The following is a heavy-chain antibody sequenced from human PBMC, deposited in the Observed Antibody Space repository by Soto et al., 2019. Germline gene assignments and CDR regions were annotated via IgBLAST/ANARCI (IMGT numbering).Heavy chain of an antibody. CDR1: GDSISSTHW. J-gene: IGHJ4*02. CDR2: VYHTGTT. D-gene: IGHD2-15*01. Sequence: SETLSLTCVVSGDSISSTHWWTWVRQTPGKGLEWIGEVYHTGTTKYNPSLKNRVTISVDKSHNQFSLNMKSVTAADTAVYYCARHPHATRGHYSHNFDFWGPGTLVTVSS. CDR3: ARHPHATRGHYSHNFDF. V-gene: IGHV4-4*02.